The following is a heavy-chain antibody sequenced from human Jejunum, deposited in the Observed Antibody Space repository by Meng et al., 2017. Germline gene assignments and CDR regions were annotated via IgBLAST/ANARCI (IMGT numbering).Heavy chain of an antibody. CDR2: ISHNSRYM. J-gene: IGHJ4*02. V-gene: IGHV3-48*03. Sequence: GESLKISCAASGFTFNTYEMNWVRQAPGKGLEWVSYISHNSRYMHYADSVKGRFTISRDNAKNSLYLQMNSLRAEDTAVYYCAGAYDSDEYNYHDSWGQGTLVTVSS. CDR3: AGAYDSDEYNYHDS. D-gene: IGHD3-22*01. CDR1: GFTFNTYE.